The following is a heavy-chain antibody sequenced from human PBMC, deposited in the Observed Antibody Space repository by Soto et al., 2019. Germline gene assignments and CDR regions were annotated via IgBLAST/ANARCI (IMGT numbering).Heavy chain of an antibody. CDR3: ARGRWELLNYYYGMDV. CDR1: GGTFSSYA. Sequence: ASVKVYCKASGGTFSSYAISWVRQAPGQGLEWMGGIIPIFGTANYAQKFQGRVTITADESTSTAYMELSSLRSEDTAVYYCARGRWELLNYYYGMDVWGQGTTVTVSS. J-gene: IGHJ6*02. V-gene: IGHV1-69*13. D-gene: IGHD1-26*01. CDR2: IIPIFGTA.